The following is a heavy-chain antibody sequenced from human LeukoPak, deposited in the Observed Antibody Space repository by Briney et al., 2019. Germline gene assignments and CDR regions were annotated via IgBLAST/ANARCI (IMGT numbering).Heavy chain of an antibody. D-gene: IGHD2-15*01. CDR2: ISDSGGST. CDR1: GFTFSSFA. J-gene: IGHJ5*02. Sequence: PGGSLRLSCAASGFTFSSFAMSWVRQAPGKGLEWVSAISDSGGSTYYADSLKGRFTISRDNSKNTLYLQMNSLRSEDTDLYYCARDLGVVGGGHWLDPWGQGTLVTVSS. V-gene: IGHV3-23*01. CDR3: ARDLGVVGGGHWLDP.